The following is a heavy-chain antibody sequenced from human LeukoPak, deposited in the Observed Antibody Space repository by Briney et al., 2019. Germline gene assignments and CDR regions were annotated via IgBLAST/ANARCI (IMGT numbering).Heavy chain of an antibody. CDR3: ARDADYYDSSGFNWFDP. J-gene: IGHJ5*02. CDR2: IIPIFGTA. CDR1: GGTFSSYA. D-gene: IGHD3-22*01. V-gene: IGHV1-69*13. Sequence: GASVKVSCKASGGTFSSYAISWVRQAPGQGLEWMGGIIPIFGTANYAQKFQGRVTITADESTSTAYMELSSLRSEDTAVYYCARDADYYDSSGFNWFDPWGQGTLVTVSS.